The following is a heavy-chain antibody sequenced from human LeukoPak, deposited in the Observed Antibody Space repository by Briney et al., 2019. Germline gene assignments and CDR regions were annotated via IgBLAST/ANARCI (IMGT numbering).Heavy chain of an antibody. CDR1: GFTFSSYW. CDR2: ISGSGGST. D-gene: IGHD1-26*01. Sequence: GGSLRLSCAASGFTFSSYWMSWVRQAPGKGLEWVSAISGSGGSTYHADSVKGRFTISRDNSKNTLYLQMNSLRAEDTAVYYCAKTGGSYPHLDYWGQGTLVTVSS. V-gene: IGHV3-23*01. CDR3: AKTGGSYPHLDY. J-gene: IGHJ4*02.